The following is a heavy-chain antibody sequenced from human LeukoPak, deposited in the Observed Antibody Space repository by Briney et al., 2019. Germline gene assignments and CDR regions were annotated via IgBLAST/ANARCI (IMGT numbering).Heavy chain of an antibody. CDR1: GGSISSYY. CDR2: IYYSGST. CDR3: ARGDGDTYYYYYMDV. D-gene: IGHD4-17*01. Sequence: PSETLSLTCTVSGGSISSYYWSWIRQPPGKGLEWIGYIYYSGSTNYNPSLKSRVTISVDTSKNQFSLKLSSVTAADTAVYYCARGDGDTYYYYYMDVWGKGTTVTVSS. V-gene: IGHV4-59*01. J-gene: IGHJ6*03.